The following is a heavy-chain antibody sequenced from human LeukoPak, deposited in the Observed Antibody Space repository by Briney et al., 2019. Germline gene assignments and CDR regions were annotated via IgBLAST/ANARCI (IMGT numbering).Heavy chain of an antibody. CDR3: ARLDSSDAFDI. J-gene: IGHJ3*02. CDR1: GGSISSYY. CDR2: IYYSGST. V-gene: IGHV4-59*08. Sequence: SETLSLTCTVSGGSISSYYWSWIRQPPGKGLEWIGYIYYSGSTNYNPSLKSRVTISVDTSKNQLSLKLSSVTAADTAVYYCARLDSSDAFDIWGQGTMVTVSS. D-gene: IGHD6-13*01.